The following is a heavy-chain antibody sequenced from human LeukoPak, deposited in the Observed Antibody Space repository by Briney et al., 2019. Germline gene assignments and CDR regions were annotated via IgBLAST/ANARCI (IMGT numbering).Heavy chain of an antibody. CDR2: ISAYNGNT. CDR1: GYTFTNYG. Sequence: ASVKVSCKASGYTFTNYGISWVRQAPGQGLEWMGWISAYNGNTKYAQKFQGRVTMTTDTSTSTAYMELRSLRSDDTAVYYCARDWGWYDSSGYYPIAFDIWGQGTMVTLSS. J-gene: IGHJ3*02. CDR3: ARDWGWYDSSGYYPIAFDI. V-gene: IGHV1-18*01. D-gene: IGHD3-22*01.